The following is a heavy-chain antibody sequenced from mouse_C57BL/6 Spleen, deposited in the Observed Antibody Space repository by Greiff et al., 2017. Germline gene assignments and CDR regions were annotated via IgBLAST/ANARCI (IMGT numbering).Heavy chain of an antibody. Sequence: QVQLQQPGAELVRPGSSVKLSCKASGYTFTSYWMHWVKQRPIQGLEWIGNIDPSDSDTHYNQKFKDKATLTVDKSSSTAYMQHSSLTSAGSAVYYCGRGTAHATFACRGNGTLVPVS. J-gene: IGHJ3*01. V-gene: IGHV1-52*01. D-gene: IGHD3-3*01. CDR3: GRGTAHATFAC. CDR1: GYTFTSYW. CDR2: IDPSDSDT.